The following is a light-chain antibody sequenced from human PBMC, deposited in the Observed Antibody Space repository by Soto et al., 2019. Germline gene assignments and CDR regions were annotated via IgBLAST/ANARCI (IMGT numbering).Light chain of an antibody. CDR1: QSVDSY. CDR2: DAS. V-gene: IGKV3D-15*01. J-gene: IGKJ4*01. Sequence: EIAVTRAPATLSESPGAGATLSGMASQSVDSYFAWYQQKPGQSPKLLIYDASTRVTGIPARFSGSGSGTEFTLTISRLQTEDFAVYYCQQYNHCPLTFGRGTQVDIK. CDR3: QQYNHCPLT.